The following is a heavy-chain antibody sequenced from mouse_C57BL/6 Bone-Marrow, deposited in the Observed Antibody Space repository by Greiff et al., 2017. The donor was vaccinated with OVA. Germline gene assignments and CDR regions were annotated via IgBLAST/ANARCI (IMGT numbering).Heavy chain of an antibody. Sequence: EVKLMESGGDLVKPGGSLKLSCAASGFTFSSYGMSWVRQTPDKRLEWVATISSGGSYTYYPDSVKGRFTISRDTAKKTLYLKMSSLKSEDTAMYYCARDFSPWFAYWGQGTLVTVSA. CDR2: ISSGGSYT. CDR1: GFTFSSYG. J-gene: IGHJ3*01. V-gene: IGHV5-6*01. CDR3: ARDFSPWFAY.